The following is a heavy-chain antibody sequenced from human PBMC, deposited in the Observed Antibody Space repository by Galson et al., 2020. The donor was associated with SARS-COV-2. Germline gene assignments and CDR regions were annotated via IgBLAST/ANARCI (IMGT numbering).Heavy chain of an antibody. CDR1: GFTFSNYA. CDR2: FNGGVGGT. Sequence: GGSLRLSCAASGFTFSNYAMSWVRQALGKGLEWVSVFNGGVGGTSYADSVKGRFTISRDKSRNTLYLQMNSLRAQDTAVYYCAKGSSWYPATYFDSWGQGTLVTVSS. D-gene: IGHD6-13*01. CDR3: AKGSSWYPATYFDS. J-gene: IGHJ4*02. V-gene: IGHV3-23*01.